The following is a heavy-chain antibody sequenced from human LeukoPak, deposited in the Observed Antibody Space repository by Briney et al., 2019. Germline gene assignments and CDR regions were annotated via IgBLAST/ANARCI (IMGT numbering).Heavy chain of an antibody. D-gene: IGHD4-17*01. J-gene: IGHJ4*02. Sequence: GGSLRLSCAASGFTVSSNYMSWVRQAPGKGLEWVSVIYSGGSTYYADSVTRRFTISRDNSKNTLYLQMNSLRAEDTAVYYCARVATVTTSRPFYYWGQGTLVTVSS. CDR2: IYSGGST. CDR3: ARVATVTTSRPFYY. V-gene: IGHV3-53*01. CDR1: GFTVSSNY.